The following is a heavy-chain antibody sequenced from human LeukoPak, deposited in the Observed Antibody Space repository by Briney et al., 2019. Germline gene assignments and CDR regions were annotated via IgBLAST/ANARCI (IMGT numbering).Heavy chain of an antibody. CDR1: GYSFPTFW. V-gene: IGHV5-51*01. CDR2: TYPGDSDT. D-gene: IGHD3-3*01. CDR3: ARLPTFTVLSRGPYYFDY. J-gene: IGHJ4*02. Sequence: GESLKISCKGSGYSFPTFWIGWVRQMPGKGLEWMGITYPGDSDTRYSPSFQGQVTMSADKSSSNAYLQWSSLKASDTAMYYCARLPTFTVLSRGPYYFDYWGQGTLVTVSS.